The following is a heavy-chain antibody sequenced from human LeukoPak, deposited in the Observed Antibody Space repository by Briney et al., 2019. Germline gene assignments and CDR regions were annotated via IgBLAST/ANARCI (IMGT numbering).Heavy chain of an antibody. V-gene: IGHV3-23*01. CDR3: AKDLKGLYDYVRGSYAIDI. CDR2: ISGRGGET. Sequence: PGGSLRLSCEASGFTFRRYGMSWVRQGPGKGLEWVSGISGRGGETDYADFVKGRFTISRDNSKNTLFLQMNSLRAEDTAVYYCAKDLKGLYDYVRGSYAIDIWGHGTMVTVSS. J-gene: IGHJ3*02. D-gene: IGHD3-16*01. CDR1: GFTFRRYG.